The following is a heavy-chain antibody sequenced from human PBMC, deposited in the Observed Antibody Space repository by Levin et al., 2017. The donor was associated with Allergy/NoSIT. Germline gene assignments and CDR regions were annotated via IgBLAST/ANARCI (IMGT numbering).Heavy chain of an antibody. CDR1: GSSFTSYW. J-gene: IGHJ6*03. CDR2: IYPGDSDT. Sequence: NSGGSLRLSCQGSGSSFTSYWIGWVRQMPGKGLEWMGIIYPGDSDTRYSPSFQGQVTISADKSISTAYLQWSSLKASDTAIYYCARRGKRDYYYYMDVWGKGTTVTVSS. D-gene: IGHD4-23*01. CDR3: ARRGKRDYYYYMDV. V-gene: IGHV5-51*01.